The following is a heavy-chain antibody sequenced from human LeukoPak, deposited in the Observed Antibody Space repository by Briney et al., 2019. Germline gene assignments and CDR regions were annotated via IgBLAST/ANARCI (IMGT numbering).Heavy chain of an antibody. CDR1: GGSFSGYY. CDR2: INHSGST. CDR3: ASKYYYDTRRDY. V-gene: IGHV4-34*01. Sequence: SETLSLTCAVYGGSFSGYYWSWIRQPPGKGLEWIGEINHSGSTNYNPSLRSRVAMSVDTSKNQFSLEMSSVTAADTAVYYCASKYYYDTRRDYWGQGTLVTVSS. J-gene: IGHJ4*02. D-gene: IGHD3-22*01.